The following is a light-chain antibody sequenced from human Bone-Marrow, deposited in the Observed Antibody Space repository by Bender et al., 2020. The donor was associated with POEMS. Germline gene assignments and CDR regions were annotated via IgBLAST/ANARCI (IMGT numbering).Light chain of an antibody. CDR1: NSNIGTNA. J-gene: IGLJ2*01. CDR3: AAWDDSLNGHVI. V-gene: IGLV1-44*01. Sequence: QSVLTQPPSASGTPGQRVTISCSGSNSNIGTNAVNWYQQFPGTAPKLLIYSDNQRPSGVPDRFYASKSGTSASLAISGLQSEDEADYYCAAWDDSLNGHVIFGGGTKLTVL. CDR2: SDN.